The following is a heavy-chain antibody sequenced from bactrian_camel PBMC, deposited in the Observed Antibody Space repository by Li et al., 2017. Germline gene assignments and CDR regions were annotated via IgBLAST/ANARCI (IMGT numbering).Heavy chain of an antibody. V-gene: IGHV3S40*01. Sequence: DVQLVESGGGLVQPGGSLRLSCAASGFTFSAYGMSWVRQAAGKGVEWISSITDGGSAKRYADSVKGRFAISRDNAKRTVYLEMNGLKPEDTAMYYCAAAPYVGASGYCYAHLVTEYSNSGQGTQVTVS. CDR1: GFTFSAYG. D-gene: IGHD1*01. CDR2: ITDGGSAK. CDR3: AAAPYVGASGYCYAHLVTEYSN. J-gene: IGHJ4*01.